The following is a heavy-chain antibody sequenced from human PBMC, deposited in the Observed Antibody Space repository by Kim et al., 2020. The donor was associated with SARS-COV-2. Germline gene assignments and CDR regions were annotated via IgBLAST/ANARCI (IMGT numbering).Heavy chain of an antibody. V-gene: IGHV3-15*01. CDR2: IKSKTDGATT. D-gene: IGHD3-22*01. CDR1: GFTFTNAW. J-gene: IGHJ4*02. CDR3: ATPPGYYDNSLFDF. Sequence: GGSLRLSCAASGFTFTNAWMTWVRQAPGKGLEWVGHIKSKTDGATTDYAAPVKGRFTISRDDSKNTVYLEMNSLKTEDTAVYYCATPPGYYDNSLFDFWGQGTLVTVSS.